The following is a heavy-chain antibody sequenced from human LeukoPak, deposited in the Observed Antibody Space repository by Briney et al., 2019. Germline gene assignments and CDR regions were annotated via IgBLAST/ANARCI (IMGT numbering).Heavy chain of an antibody. D-gene: IGHD3-16*02. J-gene: IGHJ4*02. Sequence: ASVKVSCKASGYTFTSYYMHWVRQAPGQGLKWMGIVNPSGGSTSYAQKFQGRVTMTRDMSTSTVYMELSSLRSEDTAVYYCARRAYDYVWGSYRYARPFDYWGQGTLVTASS. CDR1: GYTFTSYY. CDR3: ARRAYDYVWGSYRYARPFDY. V-gene: IGHV1-46*01. CDR2: VNPSGGST.